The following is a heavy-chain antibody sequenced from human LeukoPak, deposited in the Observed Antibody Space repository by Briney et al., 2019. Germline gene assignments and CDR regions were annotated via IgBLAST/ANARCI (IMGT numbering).Heavy chain of an antibody. CDR3: AGGVSRFDP. D-gene: IGHD5/OR15-5a*01. CDR1: GGSFSGYY. Sequence: SETLSLTCAVYGGSFSGYYWSWIRQPPGKGLEWIGEINHSGSTNYNPSLKSRVTISVDTSKNQFSLKLSSVTAADTAVYYCAGGVSRFDPWGQGTLVTVSS. CDR2: INHSGST. V-gene: IGHV4-34*01. J-gene: IGHJ5*02.